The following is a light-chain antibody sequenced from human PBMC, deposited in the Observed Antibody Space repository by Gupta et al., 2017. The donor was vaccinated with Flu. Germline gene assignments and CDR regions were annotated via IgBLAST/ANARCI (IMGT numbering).Light chain of an antibody. Sequence: TVTSTWSGTSSGENLYVGLYRQQPETAPNLLVCGSKNRQLGVADRVCGSWSESSAAVAITGLGVEDEDDYYCQSYDKRRSDHWMFGGGTKLTVL. J-gene: IGLJ3*02. CDR1: GTSSGENLY. CDR2: GSK. V-gene: IGLV1-40*01. CDR3: QSYDKRRSDHWM.